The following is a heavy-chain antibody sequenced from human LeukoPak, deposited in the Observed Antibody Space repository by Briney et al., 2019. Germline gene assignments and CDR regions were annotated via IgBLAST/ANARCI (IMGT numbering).Heavy chain of an antibody. CDR1: GYTFTSYD. J-gene: IGHJ4*02. V-gene: IGHV1-8*01. CDR3: ARIAAAGNRRLNY. Sequence: ASEKVSCRASGYTFTSYDINWVRQATGQGLEWMGWMNPNSGNTGYAQKFQGRITMTRNTSISTAYMELSSLTSEDTAVYYCARIAAAGNRRLNYWGQGTLVTVSS. D-gene: IGHD6-13*01. CDR2: MNPNSGNT.